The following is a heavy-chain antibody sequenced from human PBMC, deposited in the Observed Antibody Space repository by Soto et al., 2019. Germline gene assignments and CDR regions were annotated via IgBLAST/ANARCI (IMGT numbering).Heavy chain of an antibody. CDR2: ISFSGGTI. J-gene: IGHJ4*02. D-gene: IGHD7-27*01. CDR3: ARLGPFDY. Sequence: QVQLVESGGGLVKPGGSLRLSCAASGFTFSDYYMTWIRQAPGMGLEWVSCISFSGGTIYYADSVKGRFTVSRDNARNSLYLQMNRLRAEDAAGYYWARLGPFDYWGQGTLVTVSS. CDR1: GFTFSDYY. V-gene: IGHV3-11*01.